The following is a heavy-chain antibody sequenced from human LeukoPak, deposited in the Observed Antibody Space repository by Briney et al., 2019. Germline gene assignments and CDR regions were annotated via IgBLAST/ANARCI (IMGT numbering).Heavy chain of an antibody. Sequence: SVKVSCKASGGTFSSYAIRWVRQAPGQGLEWMGGIIPIFGTANYAQKFQGRVTITADESTSTAYMEPSSLRSEDTAVYYCARDLSYYYDSSALLWGQGTLVTVSS. CDR3: ARDLSYYYDSSALL. V-gene: IGHV1-69*13. J-gene: IGHJ4*02. D-gene: IGHD3-22*01. CDR1: GGTFSSYA. CDR2: IIPIFGTA.